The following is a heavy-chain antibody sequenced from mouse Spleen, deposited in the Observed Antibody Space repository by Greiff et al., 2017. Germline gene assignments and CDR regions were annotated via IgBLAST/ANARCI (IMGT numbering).Heavy chain of an antibody. Sequence: EVKLMESGPGLVKPSQSLSLTCSVTGYSITSGYYWNWIRQFPGNKLEWMGYISYDGSNNYNPSLKNRISITRDTSKNQFFLKLNSVTTEDTATYYCARDRRLLRYFDVWGAGTTVTVSS. D-gene: IGHD2-3*01. CDR3: ARDRRLLRYFDV. CDR2: ISYDGSN. V-gene: IGHV3-6*01. J-gene: IGHJ1*01. CDR1: GYSITSGYY.